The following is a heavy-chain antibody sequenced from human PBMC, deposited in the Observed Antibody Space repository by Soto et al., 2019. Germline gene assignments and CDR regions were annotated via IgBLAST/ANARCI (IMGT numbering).Heavy chain of an antibody. CDR2: ISSNGGST. CDR1: GFTFSSYA. Sequence: GGSLRLSCAASGFTFSSYAMHWVRQAPGKGLEYVSAISSNGGSTYYANSVKGRFTISRDNSKNTLYLQMGSLRAEDMAVYYCARDSSSWYGGRDAFDIWGQGTMVTVSS. V-gene: IGHV3-64*01. D-gene: IGHD6-13*01. CDR3: ARDSSSWYGGRDAFDI. J-gene: IGHJ3*02.